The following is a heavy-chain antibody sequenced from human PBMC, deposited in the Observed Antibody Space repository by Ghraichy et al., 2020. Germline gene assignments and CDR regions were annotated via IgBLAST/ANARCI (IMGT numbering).Heavy chain of an antibody. J-gene: IGHJ6*02. CDR1: GFTFTNYG. CDR2: INTNTGDP. Sequence: ALVKVSCKASGFTFTNYGVNWVRQAPGQGLEWLGWINTNTGDPTYAPGLTGRFVFSLDTSVSTAYLQISSLSPEDTALYFCARQYNLGGNYAYGLDVWGQGTTVTVS. V-gene: IGHV7-4-1*02. CDR3: ARQYNLGGNYAYGLDV. D-gene: IGHD3-16*01.